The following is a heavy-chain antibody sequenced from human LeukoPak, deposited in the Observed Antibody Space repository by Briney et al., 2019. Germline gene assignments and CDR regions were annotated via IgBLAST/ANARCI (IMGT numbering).Heavy chain of an antibody. Sequence: PSETLSLTCTVSGGSISSGSYYWSWIRQPPGKGLEWIGEINHSGSTNYNPSLKSRVTISVDTSKNQFSLKLSSVTAADTAVYYCARNDKSTVVDYWGQGTLVTVSS. D-gene: IGHD3-22*01. CDR1: GGSISSGSYY. CDR2: INHSGST. V-gene: IGHV4-39*07. J-gene: IGHJ4*02. CDR3: ARNDKSTVVDY.